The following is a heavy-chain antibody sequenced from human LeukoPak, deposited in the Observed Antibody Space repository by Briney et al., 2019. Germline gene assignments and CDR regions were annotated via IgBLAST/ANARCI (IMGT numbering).Heavy chain of an antibody. V-gene: IGHV3-11*01. CDR3: ARVGIALTSPFDY. Sequence: GGSLRLSCLASGFTFSDYYMSWVRQAPGKGLEWISYMSSRGYPTYYAESVKGRFTISRDNAKNTLYLQMHNLRTDDTAVYFCARVGIALTSPFDYWGLGTLVSVSS. CDR1: GFTFSDYY. CDR2: MSSRGYPT. J-gene: IGHJ4*02. D-gene: IGHD1-1*01.